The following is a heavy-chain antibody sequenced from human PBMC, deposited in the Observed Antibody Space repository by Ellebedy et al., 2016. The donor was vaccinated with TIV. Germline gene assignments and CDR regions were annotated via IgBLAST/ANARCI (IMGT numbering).Heavy chain of an antibody. CDR3: ARGRGGWYFPYYGIDV. D-gene: IGHD6-19*01. CDR2: IYYSGST. V-gene: IGHV4-28*01. J-gene: IGHJ6*02. CDR1: GYSISSSNW. Sequence: MPSETLSLTCAVSGYSISSSNWWGCIRQPPGKGLEWMGYIYYSGSTYYNPSLKSRVTMSVDTSKNQFSLKLSSATAADTAVYYCARGRGGWYFPYYGIDVWGQGTTVTVSS.